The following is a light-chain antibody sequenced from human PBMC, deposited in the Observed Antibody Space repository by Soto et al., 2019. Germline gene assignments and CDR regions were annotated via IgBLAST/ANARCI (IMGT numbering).Light chain of an antibody. Sequence: EIVMTHSPSTLSVSPVERATLSCRASQSVDSNLAWYQQKPGQAPRLLTFAASTTATGFPARFSGSGSGTEFTLTISSLQSEDFAVYHCQQYNNWPRTFGQGTKVDIK. CDR1: QSVDSN. V-gene: IGKV3-15*01. J-gene: IGKJ1*01. CDR3: QQYNNWPRT. CDR2: AAS.